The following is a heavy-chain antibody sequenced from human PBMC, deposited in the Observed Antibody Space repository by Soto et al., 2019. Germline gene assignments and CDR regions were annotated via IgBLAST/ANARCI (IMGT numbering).Heavy chain of an antibody. V-gene: IGHV1-46*01. Sequence: ASVKVSCKAXGYTLTSYYMHWVRQAPGQGLEWMGIINPSGGSTTYAQNFQGRVSMTRDTSTSTVYMHLISLRSEDTAVYYCARPAATHHYYYNYGMDVWGQGTTVTVSS. D-gene: IGHD2-2*01. CDR2: INPSGGST. J-gene: IGHJ6*02. CDR1: GYTLTSYY. CDR3: ARPAATHHYYYNYGMDV.